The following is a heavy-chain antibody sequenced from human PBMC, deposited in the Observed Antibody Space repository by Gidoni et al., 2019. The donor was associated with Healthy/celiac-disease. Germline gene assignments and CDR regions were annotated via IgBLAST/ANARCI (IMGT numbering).Heavy chain of an antibody. CDR2: IKQDGSEQ. D-gene: IGHD5-12*01. CDR3: AIGPGYLSQVDDAFDI. CDR1: GFTFSSYW. V-gene: IGHV3-7*01. J-gene: IGHJ3*02. Sequence: ELQLVESGGGLVQPGGSLRLSCASYGFTFSSYWRSWVRQAPGKGLEWVAKIKQDGSEQYYVYSVKGRFTISRDNAKNSLYLQMNSLRAEDTAVYYCAIGPGYLSQVDDAFDIWGQGTMVTVSS.